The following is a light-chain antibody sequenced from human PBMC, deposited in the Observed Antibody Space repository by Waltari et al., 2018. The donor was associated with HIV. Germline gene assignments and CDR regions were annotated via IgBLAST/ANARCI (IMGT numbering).Light chain of an antibody. CDR3: QSYDTSNSHWV. Sequence: FILTQPHSVSGSPGKTVNISCTRSSGSIARNYVQWFPQRPGSAPINVIYQNNQRASGVADRFSGSIDRSSNSASLTISGLKTEDEADFFCQSYDTSNSHWVFGGGTKLTVL. CDR1: SGSIARNY. J-gene: IGLJ3*02. V-gene: IGLV6-57*03. CDR2: QNN.